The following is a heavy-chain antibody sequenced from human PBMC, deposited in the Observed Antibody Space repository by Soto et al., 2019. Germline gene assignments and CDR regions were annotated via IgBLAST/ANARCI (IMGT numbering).Heavy chain of an antibody. J-gene: IGHJ4*02. V-gene: IGHV1-18*01. D-gene: IGHD6-6*01. Sequence: QVSLVQSGGEVRRPGASVNVSCKTSGYTFTNYALSWVRQTPGQGLEWVGFVSAYNGFMHFAQKFQGRVTVHTDTSTNTVYMDLRLLTSDDTAVYYCARGGAARHLDYWGQGTPVTVSS. CDR2: VSAYNGFM. CDR1: GYTFTNYA. CDR3: ARGGAARHLDY.